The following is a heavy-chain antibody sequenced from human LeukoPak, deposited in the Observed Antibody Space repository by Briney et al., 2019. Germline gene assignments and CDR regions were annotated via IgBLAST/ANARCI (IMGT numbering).Heavy chain of an antibody. CDR1: GGFISSGGYY. J-gene: IGHJ3*02. V-gene: IGHV4-31*03. CDR3: ARAQYSSGWYKAKNAFDI. D-gene: IGHD6-19*01. Sequence: SQTLSLTCTVSGGFISSGGYYWSWIRQHPGKGLEWIGYIYYSGSTYYNPSLKSRVTISVDTSKNQFSLKLSSVTAADTAVYYCARAQYSSGWYKAKNAFDIWGQGTMVTVSS. CDR2: IYYSGST.